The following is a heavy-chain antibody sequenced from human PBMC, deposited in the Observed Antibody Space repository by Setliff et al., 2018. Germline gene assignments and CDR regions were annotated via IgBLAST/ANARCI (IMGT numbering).Heavy chain of an antibody. Sequence: GASVKVSCKASGYTFIGHYMHWVRQAPGEGLEWMGWINPNNGETKFAQKFQGRVTLARDTSLKTHYMELSNLTSDDTAIYYCARDFIWGGLTGPDYWGQGTRVTVSS. D-gene: IGHD3-9*01. V-gene: IGHV1-2*02. CDR1: GYTFIGHY. J-gene: IGHJ4*02. CDR2: INPNNGET. CDR3: ARDFIWGGLTGPDY.